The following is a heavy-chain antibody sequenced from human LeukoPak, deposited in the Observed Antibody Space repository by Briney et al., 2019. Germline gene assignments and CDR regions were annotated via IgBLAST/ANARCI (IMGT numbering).Heavy chain of an antibody. J-gene: IGHJ4*02. CDR3: ARLEYYYVSGNYYKLFDY. D-gene: IGHD3-10*01. V-gene: IGHV3-48*02. CDR2: ISSSGSTI. Sequence: PGGSLRLSCAASGFTFSSYAMSWVRQAPGKGLEWASDISSSGSTIYFADSVKGRFTISRDNAKNSLYLQMNSLRDEDTAVYYCARLEYYYVSGNYYKLFDYWGQGTLVTVCS. CDR1: GFTFSSYA.